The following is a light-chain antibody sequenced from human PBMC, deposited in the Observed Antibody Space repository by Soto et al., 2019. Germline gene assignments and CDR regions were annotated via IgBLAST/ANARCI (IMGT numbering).Light chain of an antibody. V-gene: IGKV3-20*01. CDR2: GAS. CDR1: QSISSSH. J-gene: IGKJ1*01. CDR3: QQYGSSSWT. Sequence: EIVLTQSPGTLSLSPGKRATLSCRASQSISSSHLAWYQQRPGQAPRLLIYGASSRATGIPDRFSGSGSGTEFTLTISRLEPEDFAVYYCQQYGSSSWTFGQGTKVDI.